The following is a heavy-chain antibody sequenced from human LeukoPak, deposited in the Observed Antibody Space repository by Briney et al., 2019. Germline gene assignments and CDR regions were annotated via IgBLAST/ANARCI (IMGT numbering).Heavy chain of an antibody. V-gene: IGHV4-59*01. CDR2: IYYSGST. Sequence: SETLSLTCTVSGGSISSYYWSWIRQPPGKGLEWIGYIYYSGSTNYNPSLKSRVTISVDTSKNQFSLKLSAVTAADTAVYYCARGIGYCSSTSCRNYYYYGMDVWGQGTMVTVSS. CDR1: GGSISSYY. D-gene: IGHD2-2*01. CDR3: ARGIGYCSSTSCRNYYYYGMDV. J-gene: IGHJ6*02.